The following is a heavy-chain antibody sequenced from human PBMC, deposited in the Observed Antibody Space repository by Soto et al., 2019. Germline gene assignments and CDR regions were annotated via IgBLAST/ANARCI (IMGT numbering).Heavy chain of an antibody. CDR2: IIPIFGTA. V-gene: IGHV1-69*13. CDR3: ASRFDTAMVRGDAFDI. D-gene: IGHD5-18*01. Sequence: ASVKVSCKASGGTFSSYAISWVRQAPGQGLEWMGGIIPIFGTANYAQKFQGRVTITADESTSAAYMELSSLRSEDTAVYYCASRFDTAMVRGDAFDIWGQGTMVTVSS. CDR1: GGTFSSYA. J-gene: IGHJ3*02.